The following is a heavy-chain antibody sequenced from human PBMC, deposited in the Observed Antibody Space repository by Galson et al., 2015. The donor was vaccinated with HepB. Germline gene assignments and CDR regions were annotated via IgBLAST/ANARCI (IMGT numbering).Heavy chain of an antibody. D-gene: IGHD1-14*01. CDR2: ISFDGSNK. CDR3: ARDHRRMDFDRNPYYYYYYMDV. J-gene: IGHJ6*03. Sequence: SLRLSCAAPGFSFSHYPMHWVRQAPGKGLEWVAVISFDGSNKYYADSVKGRFTISRDNSKNTLYLQMNSLRTEDTAVYYCARDHRRMDFDRNPYYYYYYMDVWGKGATVTVSS. CDR1: GFSFSHYP. V-gene: IGHV3-30*03.